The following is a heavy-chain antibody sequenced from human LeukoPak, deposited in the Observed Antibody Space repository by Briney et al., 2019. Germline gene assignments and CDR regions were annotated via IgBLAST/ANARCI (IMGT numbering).Heavy chain of an antibody. J-gene: IGHJ4*02. CDR2: INPIGGTT. Sequence: ASVKVSCKASGYTFASYYIHWVRQAPGQGLEWMGIINPIGGTTDYAQKFQGRVTMTRDTSTSTVYMELSSLRSEDTAVYYCARQQGLQNLNFDYWGQGTLVTVSS. D-gene: IGHD4-11*01. CDR3: ARQQGLQNLNFDY. CDR1: GYTFASYY. V-gene: IGHV1-46*01.